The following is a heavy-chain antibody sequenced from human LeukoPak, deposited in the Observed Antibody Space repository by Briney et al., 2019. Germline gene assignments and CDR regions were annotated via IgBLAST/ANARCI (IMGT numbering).Heavy chain of an antibody. V-gene: IGHV4-31*11. J-gene: IGHJ6*02. CDR2: IYYSGST. CDR3: ARDWLYDRYYYYGMDV. Sequence: SETLSLTCAVYGGSFSGYYWSWIRQHPGKGLEWIGYIYYSGSTYYNPSLKSRVTISVDTSKNQFSLKLSSVTAADTAVYYCARDWLYDRYYYYGMDVWGQGTTVTVSS. CDR1: GGSFSGYY. D-gene: IGHD2/OR15-2a*01.